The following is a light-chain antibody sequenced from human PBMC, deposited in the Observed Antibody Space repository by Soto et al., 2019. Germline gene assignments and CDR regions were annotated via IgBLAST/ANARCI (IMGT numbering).Light chain of an antibody. CDR3: QQRSNWPPLT. V-gene: IGKV3-11*01. CDR2: DAS. Sequence: EIVLTQSPATLSLSAGERATLSCRASQSVISYLAWYQQKPGQAPRLLIYDASNRATGIPARFSGSGSGTDFTLTISSREPEDFAVYYCQQRSNWPPLTFGGGTKVEIK. J-gene: IGKJ4*01. CDR1: QSVISY.